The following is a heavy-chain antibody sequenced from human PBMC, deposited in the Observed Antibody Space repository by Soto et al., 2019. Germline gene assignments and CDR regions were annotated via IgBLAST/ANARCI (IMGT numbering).Heavy chain of an antibody. Sequence: QVQLVQSGAEVKKPGASVKVSCKASGYTFTSYGISWVRQAPGQGLEWMGWISAYNGNTNYAQKLQGRVTMTTDTSTSTAYMELRSLRSDDTAVYYCARVGPARTAMAKSYYYYYYMDVWGKGTTVTVSS. CDR1: GYTFTSYG. CDR3: ARVGPARTAMAKSYYYYYYMDV. V-gene: IGHV1-18*01. J-gene: IGHJ6*03. CDR2: ISAYNGNT. D-gene: IGHD5-18*01.